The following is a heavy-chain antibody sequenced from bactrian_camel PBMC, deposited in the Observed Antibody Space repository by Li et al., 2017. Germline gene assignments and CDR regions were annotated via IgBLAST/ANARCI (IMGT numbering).Heavy chain of an antibody. CDR2: IDGNGRT. CDR3: AARVGYYCPSESRWRDLSGYDY. J-gene: IGHJ4*01. D-gene: IGHD3*01. CDR1: AVVTRC. V-gene: IGHV3S42*01. Sequence: VQLVESGGGSVQAGGSLRISCAASAVVTRCMAWIRQAPGKEREAVAAIDGNGRTSYVDSVKGRFTASQDNAKNTLYLQMNSLKPEDTAMYYCAARVGYYCPSESRWRDLSGYDYWGQGTQVTVS.